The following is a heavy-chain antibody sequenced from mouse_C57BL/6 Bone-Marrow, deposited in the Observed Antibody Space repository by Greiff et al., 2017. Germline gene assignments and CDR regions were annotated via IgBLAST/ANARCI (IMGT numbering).Heavy chain of an antibody. CDR3: ARPYYDGFDY. V-gene: IGHV1-81*01. D-gene: IGHD1-1*01. Sequence: QVQLQQSGAELARPGASVKLSCKASGYTFTSYGISWVKQRPGQGLEWIGEIYPRSGNTYYNEKFKGKATLTADKSSSTAYMGLRSLTSEDAAVYVCARPYYDGFDYWGQGTTLTVSS. CDR2: IYPRSGNT. CDR1: GYTFTSYG. J-gene: IGHJ2*01.